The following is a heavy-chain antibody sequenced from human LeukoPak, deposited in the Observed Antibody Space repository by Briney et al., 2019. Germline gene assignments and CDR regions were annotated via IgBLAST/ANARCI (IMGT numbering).Heavy chain of an antibody. CDR3: AKEGFYCSGGSCYYDY. D-gene: IGHD2-15*01. CDR1: GFTFDYYA. J-gene: IGHJ4*02. V-gene: IGHV3-9*01. CDR2: ISWNSGSI. Sequence: GGSLRLSCAASGFTFDYYAMHWVRQAPGKGLEWVSGISWNSGSIGYADSVKGRFTISRDNAKNSLYLQMNSLRAEDTALYYCAKEGFYCSGGSCYYDYWGQGTLVTVSS.